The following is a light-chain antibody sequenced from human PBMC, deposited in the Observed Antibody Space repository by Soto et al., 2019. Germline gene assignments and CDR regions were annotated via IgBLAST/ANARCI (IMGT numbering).Light chain of an antibody. CDR2: EDT. CDR1: SSDVGNYNL. CDR3: SSYRSSSTLYV. V-gene: IGLV2-14*02. Sequence: QSALTQPASVSGSAGQSITISCTGTSSDVGNYNLVSWYLHHPGKAPKLLIYEDTKRPSGVSNRFSGSRSGNTASLTVSGLQAEDETDYYCSSYRSSSTLYVFGTGTKLTVL. J-gene: IGLJ1*01.